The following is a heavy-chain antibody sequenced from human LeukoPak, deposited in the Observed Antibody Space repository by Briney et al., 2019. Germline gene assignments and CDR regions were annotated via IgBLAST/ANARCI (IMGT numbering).Heavy chain of an antibody. Sequence: GASVKVSCKASGYTFTSYGISWVRQAPGQGLEWMGWISAYNGDTNYAQKLQGRVTMTTDTSTSTAYMELRSLRSDDTAVYYCARDGWDYYGSGSYYRYWGQGTLVTVSS. J-gene: IGHJ4*02. V-gene: IGHV1-18*01. D-gene: IGHD3-10*01. CDR1: GYTFTSYG. CDR2: ISAYNGDT. CDR3: ARDGWDYYGSGSYYRY.